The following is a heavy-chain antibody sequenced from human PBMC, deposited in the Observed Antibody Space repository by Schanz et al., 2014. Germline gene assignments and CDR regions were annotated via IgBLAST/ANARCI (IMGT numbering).Heavy chain of an antibody. CDR2: IIPSLGLA. V-gene: IGHV1-69*04. J-gene: IGHJ4*02. D-gene: IGHD2-21*01. CDR1: GGTFSTYT. CDR3: ARDRLECGAECYSVEVFEI. Sequence: QVQLVQSGDEVKKPGASLKVSCKASGGTFSTYTISWVRQAPGQGLEWMGRIIPSLGLAKYEQKLQDKVTVTADTSATTAYMELSGLRSEDTAVYYCARDRLECGAECYSVEVFEIWGQGTLVIVSS.